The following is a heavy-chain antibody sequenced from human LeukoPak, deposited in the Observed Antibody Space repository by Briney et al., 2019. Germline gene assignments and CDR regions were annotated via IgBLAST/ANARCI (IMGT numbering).Heavy chain of an antibody. CDR2: INPNSGGT. CDR3: ARVKKGIFGFDP. J-gene: IGHJ5*02. V-gene: IGHV1-2*02. D-gene: IGHD3-3*01. CDR1: GYTFTGYY. Sequence: ASVKVSCKASGYTFTGYYMHWVRQAPGQGLEWMGWINPNSGGTNYAQKFQGRVTMTRDTSISTAYMELSRLRSDDTAVYYCARVKKGIFGFDPWGQGTLVTVSS.